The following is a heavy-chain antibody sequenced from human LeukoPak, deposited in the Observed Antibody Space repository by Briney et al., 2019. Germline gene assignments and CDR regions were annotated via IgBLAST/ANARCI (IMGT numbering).Heavy chain of an antibody. J-gene: IGHJ4*02. Sequence: GESLKISCKGSGYSFTSYWIGWVRQMPGKGLEWMGIIYPGDSDTRYSPSFQGQVTISADKSISTAYLQWSSLKASDTAMYYCARPPPYYYDSSGYYQDYWGQGTLVTVSS. V-gene: IGHV5-51*01. CDR2: IYPGDSDT. CDR3: ARPPPYYYDSSGYYQDY. CDR1: GYSFTSYW. D-gene: IGHD3-22*01.